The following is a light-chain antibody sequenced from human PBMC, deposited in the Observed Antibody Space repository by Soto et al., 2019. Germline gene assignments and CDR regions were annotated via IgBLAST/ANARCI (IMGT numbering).Light chain of an antibody. CDR1: QSISSY. J-gene: IGKJ1*01. V-gene: IGKV3-20*01. CDR2: GAS. Sequence: EMVLTQSPGTLSLSPGERATLSCRASQSISSYLAWYQQKPGQAPRLLIYGASSRATGIPDRFSGSGSGTDFTLTISRLEPEDFAVYYCQQYGSSLWTFGQGTKVDIK. CDR3: QQYGSSLWT.